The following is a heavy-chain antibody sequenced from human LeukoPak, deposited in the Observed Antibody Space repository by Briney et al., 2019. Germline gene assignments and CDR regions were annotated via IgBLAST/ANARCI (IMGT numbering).Heavy chain of an antibody. V-gene: IGHV3-20*04. J-gene: IGHJ3*02. Sequence: PGGSLRLSCAASGFTFDDYGMSWVRQAPGKGLEWVSGINWNGGSTVYADSVKGRFTISRDNAKNSLYLQMNSLRADDTAVYFCARAHCSSTTCLNAFDIWGQGTMVTVSS. CDR1: GFTFDDYG. CDR3: ARAHCSSTTCLNAFDI. D-gene: IGHD2-2*01. CDR2: INWNGGST.